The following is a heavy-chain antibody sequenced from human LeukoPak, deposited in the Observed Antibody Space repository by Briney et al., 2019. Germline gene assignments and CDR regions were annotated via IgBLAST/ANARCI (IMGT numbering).Heavy chain of an antibody. V-gene: IGHV4-39*01. J-gene: IGHJ5*02. D-gene: IGHD2-15*01. Sequence: PSEALSLTCTVSGGSISSSSYYWGWIRQPPGKGLEWIGSIYYSGSTYYNPSLKSRVTISVDTSKNQFSLKLSSVTAADTAVYYCARLDRIRLFDPWGQGTLVTVSS. CDR1: GGSISSSSYY. CDR2: IYYSGST. CDR3: ARLDRIRLFDP.